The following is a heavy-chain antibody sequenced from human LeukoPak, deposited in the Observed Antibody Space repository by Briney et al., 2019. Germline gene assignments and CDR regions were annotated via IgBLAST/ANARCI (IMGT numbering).Heavy chain of an antibody. D-gene: IGHD3-10*01. V-gene: IGHV4-59*01. J-gene: IGHJ4*02. Sequence: SETLSLTCTVSGGSMSSYYWTWMRQPPGKRLEWIGYTYYNGNTGYNPSLESRVNMSVDTSKNQFSLKLSSVTAADTAVYFCARGSPVGDSWGQGTLVTVSS. CDR3: ARGSPVGDS. CDR1: GGSMSSYY. CDR2: TYYNGNT.